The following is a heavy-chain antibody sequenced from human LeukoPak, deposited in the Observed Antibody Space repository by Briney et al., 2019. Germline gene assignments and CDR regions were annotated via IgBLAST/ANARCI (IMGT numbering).Heavy chain of an antibody. J-gene: IGHJ4*02. CDR2: INHSGST. D-gene: IGHD6-19*01. V-gene: IGHV4-34*01. CDR1: GFTFSSYA. Sequence: GSLRLSCAASGFTFSSYAMSWIRRPPGKGLEWIGEINHSGSTNYNPSLKSRVTISVDTSKNQFSLKLSSVTAADTAVYYCARGRAVAGSFDYWGQGTLVTVSS. CDR3: ARGRAVAGSFDY.